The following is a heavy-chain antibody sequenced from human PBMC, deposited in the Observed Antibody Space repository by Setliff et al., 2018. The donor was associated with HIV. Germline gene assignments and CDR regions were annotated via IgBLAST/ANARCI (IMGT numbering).Heavy chain of an antibody. J-gene: IGHJ4*02. CDR2: AIHSGIT. V-gene: IGHV4-34*01. CDR1: GGSFSGYY. D-gene: IGHD3-16*01. CDR3: VRGEYYDVSAIYHDDR. Sequence: PSETLSLTCAVYGGSFSGYYWSWIRQPPGKGLEWIGEAIHSGITYNPSLRSRVTISLDTSKNQFSLNLTSVTAADTAVYYCVRGEYYDVSAIYHDDRWGQGTLVTVSS.